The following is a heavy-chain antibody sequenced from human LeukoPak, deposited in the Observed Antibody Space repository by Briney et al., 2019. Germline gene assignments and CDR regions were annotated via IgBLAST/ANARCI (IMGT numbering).Heavy chain of an antibody. J-gene: IGHJ4*02. CDR2: IYYSGST. Sequence: SETLSLTCTVSGGSISSYYWSWIRQPPGKGLEGIGYIYYSGSTNYNPSLKSRVTISVDTSKNQFSLKLSSVPDAATAVYYCARQSIAAAGTFDHWGQGTLVTVSS. D-gene: IGHD6-13*01. V-gene: IGHV4-59*08. CDR1: GGSISSYY. CDR3: ARQSIAAAGTFDH.